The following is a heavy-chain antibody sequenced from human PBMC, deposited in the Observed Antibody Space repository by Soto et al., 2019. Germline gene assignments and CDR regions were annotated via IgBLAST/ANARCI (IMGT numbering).Heavy chain of an antibody. Sequence: QVQLVQSGAEVKKPGASVKVSCKASGYTFTSYAMHWVRQAPGQRLEWMGWINAGNGNTKYSQKFQDRVTITRDTSASTAYMELSSLRSEDTAVYYCARDQRLRRWGGWFDPWGQGTLVTVSS. V-gene: IGHV1-3*01. D-gene: IGHD6-25*01. CDR1: GYTFTSYA. CDR2: INAGNGNT. J-gene: IGHJ5*02. CDR3: ARDQRLRRWGGWFDP.